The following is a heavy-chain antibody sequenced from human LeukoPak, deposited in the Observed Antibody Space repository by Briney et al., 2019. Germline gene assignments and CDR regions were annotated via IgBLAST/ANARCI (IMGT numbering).Heavy chain of an antibody. Sequence: SQTLSLTCTVPGGSISTGSYCWSWIRQPAGKGLEWIGSIYYSGSTYYNPSLKSRVTISVDTSKNQFSLKLSSVTAANTAVYYCASLRERSYYARGFDYWGQGTLVTVSS. J-gene: IGHJ4*02. CDR2: IYYSGST. D-gene: IGHD1-26*01. CDR3: ASLRERSYYARGFDY. V-gene: IGHV4-30-2*03. CDR1: GGSISTGSYC.